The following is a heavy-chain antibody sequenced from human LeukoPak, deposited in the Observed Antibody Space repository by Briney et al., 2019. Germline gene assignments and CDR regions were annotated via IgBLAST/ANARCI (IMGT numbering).Heavy chain of an antibody. CDR1: GGSISSYY. CDR3: ARHTVTTFFDY. V-gene: IGHV4-59*01. J-gene: IGHJ4*02. CDR2: IYYSGST. D-gene: IGHD4-4*01. Sequence: PSETLSLTCTVSGGSISSYYWSWIRQPPGKGLEWIGYIYYSGSTNYNPSLKSRVTISVDTSKNQFSLKLSSVTAADTAVYYCARHTVTTFFDYWGQGTLVTVSS.